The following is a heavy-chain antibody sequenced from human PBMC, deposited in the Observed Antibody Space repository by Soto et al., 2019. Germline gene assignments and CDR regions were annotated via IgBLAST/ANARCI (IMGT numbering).Heavy chain of an antibody. D-gene: IGHD3-9*01. J-gene: IGHJ6*02. Sequence: SETLSLTCTVSGGSISSYYWSWIRQPPGKGLEWIGYIYYSGNTNYNPSLKSRVTISVDTSKNQFSLKLSSVTAADTAVYYCAREDYDILTGYYGMDVWGQGTTVTVSS. CDR2: IYYSGNT. CDR1: GGSISSYY. V-gene: IGHV4-59*01. CDR3: AREDYDILTGYYGMDV.